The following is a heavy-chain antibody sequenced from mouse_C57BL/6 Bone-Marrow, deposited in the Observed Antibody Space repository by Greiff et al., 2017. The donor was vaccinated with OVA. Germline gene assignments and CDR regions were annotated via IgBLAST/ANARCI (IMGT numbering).Heavy chain of an antibody. V-gene: IGHV1-81*01. Sequence: VQLQPSGAELARPGASVKLSCKASGYTFTSYGISWVKQRTGQGLEWIGEIYPRSGNTYYNEKFKGKATLTAAKSSSTAYMELRSLTSEDSAVYFCAREPLPLITTVVATPYFDVWGTGTTVTVSS. D-gene: IGHD1-1*01. CDR1: GYTFTSYG. CDR3: AREPLPLITTVVATPYFDV. J-gene: IGHJ1*03. CDR2: IYPRSGNT.